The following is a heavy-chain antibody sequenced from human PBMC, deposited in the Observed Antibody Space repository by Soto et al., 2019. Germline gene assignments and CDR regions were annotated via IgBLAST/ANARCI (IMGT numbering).Heavy chain of an antibody. CDR1: GCSMSSGDYY. Sequence: SETLSLPGPVSGCSMSSGDYYWSWIRQPPGKGLEWIGYIYYSGSTYYNPSLKSRVTISVDTSKNQFSLKLSSVTAADTAVYYCARESHHLGSYGPSWGQGTPVTVSS. CDR2: IYYSGST. J-gene: IGHJ5*02. CDR3: ARESHHLGSYGPS. D-gene: IGHD3-16*01. V-gene: IGHV4-30-4*01.